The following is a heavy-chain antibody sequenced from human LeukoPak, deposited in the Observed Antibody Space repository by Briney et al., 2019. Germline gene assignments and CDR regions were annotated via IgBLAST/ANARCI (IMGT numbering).Heavy chain of an antibody. CDR1: GDSISSSGYY. D-gene: IGHD3-3*01. V-gene: IGHV4-39*01. J-gene: IGHJ4*02. CDR3: ARGPHYDFWSGYWGFHY. CDR2: VYYSGST. Sequence: PSETLSLTCTVSGDSISSSGYYWGWIRQPPGKGLEWIGSVYYSGSTYYNPSLKSRVTISVDTSRTQFSLKLSSVTAADTAVYYCARGPHYDFWSGYWGFHYWGQGTLVTVSS.